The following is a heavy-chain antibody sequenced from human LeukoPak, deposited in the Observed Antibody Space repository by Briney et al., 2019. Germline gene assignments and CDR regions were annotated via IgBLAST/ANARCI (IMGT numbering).Heavy chain of an antibody. D-gene: IGHD1-26*01. J-gene: IGHJ4*02. CDR1: GFTFSSYG. CDR2: ISYDGSNK. Sequence: GGSLRLSCAASGFTFSSYGMHWVRQAPGKGLEWVAVISYDGSNKYYADSVKGRFTISRDNSKNTLYLQMNSLRAEDTAVYYCARDRGMVGAEYYFDYWGQGTLVTVSS. V-gene: IGHV3-30*03. CDR3: ARDRGMVGAEYYFDY.